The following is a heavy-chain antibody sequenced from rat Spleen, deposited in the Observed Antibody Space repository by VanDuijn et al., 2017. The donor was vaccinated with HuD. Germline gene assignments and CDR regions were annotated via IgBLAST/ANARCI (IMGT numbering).Heavy chain of an antibody. CDR1: GFTFSNYD. J-gene: IGHJ3*01. D-gene: IGHD1-7*01. CDR2: ISSDGSSI. CDR3: ARPSYGYPFAY. V-gene: IGHV5-7*01. Sequence: EVQLVESGGGLVQPGRSMKLSCAASGFTFSNYDMAWVRQAPKKGLEWVATISSDGSSINYRDSVKGRFTFSRDNAKSTLYLQMNSLRSEDTATYYCARPSYGYPFAYWGQGTLVTVSS.